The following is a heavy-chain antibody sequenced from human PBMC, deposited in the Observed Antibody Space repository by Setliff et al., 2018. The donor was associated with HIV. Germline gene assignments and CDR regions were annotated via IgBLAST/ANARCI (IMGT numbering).Heavy chain of an antibody. D-gene: IGHD3-22*01. V-gene: IGHV1-2*02. Sequence: ASVKVSCKASGYTFTGYYMHWVRQAPGQGLEWMGWINPNSGGTNYAQKFQGRVTMTRDTSISKAYMELSRLRSDDTAVYYWARGADYYDSSGYRGGGLYYMDVWGKGTTVTVSS. CDR1: GYTFTGYY. CDR2: INPNSGGT. CDR3: ARGADYYDSSGYRGGGLYYMDV. J-gene: IGHJ6*03.